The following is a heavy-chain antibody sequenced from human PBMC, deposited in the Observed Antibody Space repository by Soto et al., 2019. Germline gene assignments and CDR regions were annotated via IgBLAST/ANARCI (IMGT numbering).Heavy chain of an antibody. D-gene: IGHD5-12*01. CDR2: ISGSGANT. J-gene: IGHJ4*02. V-gene: IGHV3-23*01. CDR1: GITFNNHA. CDR3: AKEHGGGTSTITSYFDY. Sequence: EVQLLESGGGLVQPGGSLRLSCAASGITFNNHALSWVRQAPGKGLEWVSGISGSGANTHYADSVKGRFTISRDNSXNXXCLQMNSLRPDDTAVYFCAKEHGGGTSTITSYFDYWGRGTLVTVSS.